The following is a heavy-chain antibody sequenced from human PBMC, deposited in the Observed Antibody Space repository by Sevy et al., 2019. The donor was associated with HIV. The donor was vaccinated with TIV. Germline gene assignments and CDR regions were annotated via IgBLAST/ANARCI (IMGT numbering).Heavy chain of an antibody. CDR1: GFTFSSYG. V-gene: IGHV3-33*01. CDR2: IWYDGSNK. J-gene: IGHJ3*02. CDR3: ARDQREGDCSGGSCYSDAFDI. D-gene: IGHD2-15*01. Sequence: GGSLRLSCAASGFTFSSYGMHWVRQAPGKGLEWVAVIWYDGSNKYYADSVKGRFTISRDNAKNSLYLQMNSLRAEDXXVYYCARDQREGDCSGGSCYSDAFDIWGQGTMVTVSS.